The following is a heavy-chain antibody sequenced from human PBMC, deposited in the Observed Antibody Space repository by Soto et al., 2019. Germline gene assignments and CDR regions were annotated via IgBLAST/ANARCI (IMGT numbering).Heavy chain of an antibody. J-gene: IGHJ6*04. CDR1: GGTFSSYA. CDR3: ARVVVQGFANYHGMDV. V-gene: IGHV1-69*06. Sequence: SVKVSCKTSGGTFSSYAISWVRQAPGQGLEWMGGIIPIFGTEKYAKKLQGRVTITADKSKNTAYMELSRLRYEETDVYFCARVVVQGFANYHGMDVWG. D-gene: IGHD1-1*01. CDR2: IIPIFGTE.